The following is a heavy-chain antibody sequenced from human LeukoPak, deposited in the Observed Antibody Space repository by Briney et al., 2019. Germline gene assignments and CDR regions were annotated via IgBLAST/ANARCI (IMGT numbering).Heavy chain of an antibody. V-gene: IGHV3-21*01. CDR3: ARRDYYDSSGHKPFDI. Sequence: GGSLRLSCAASGFTFSSYSMNWVRQAPGKGLEWVSSISSSSSYIYYADSVKGRFTISRDNAKNSLYLQMNSLRAEGTAVYYCARRDYYDSSGHKPFDIWGQGTMVTVSS. CDR1: GFTFSSYS. D-gene: IGHD3-22*01. J-gene: IGHJ3*02. CDR2: ISSSSSYI.